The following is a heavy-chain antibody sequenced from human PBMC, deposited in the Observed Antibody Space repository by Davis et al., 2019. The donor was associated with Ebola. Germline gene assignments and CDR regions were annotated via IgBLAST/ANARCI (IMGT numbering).Heavy chain of an antibody. J-gene: IGHJ5*02. D-gene: IGHD2-21*01. V-gene: IGHV4-59*12. Sequence: PSETLSLTCTVSGGSISSYYWSWIRQPPGKGLEWIGYIYYSGSTNYNPSLKSRVTISVDTSKNQFSLKLSSVTAADTAVYYCARGPRHIVVVIAIGGHWFDPWGQGTLVTVSS. CDR2: IYYSGST. CDR1: GGSISSYY. CDR3: ARGPRHIVVVIAIGGHWFDP.